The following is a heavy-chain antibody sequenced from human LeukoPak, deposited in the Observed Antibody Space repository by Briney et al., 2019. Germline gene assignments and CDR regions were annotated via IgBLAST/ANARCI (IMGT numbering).Heavy chain of an antibody. CDR3: ATTYSYTSGGYDY. J-gene: IGHJ4*02. V-gene: IGHV4-39*01. Sequence: PSETLSLTCTVSGGSISSSRYHWGCIRLPRGKGLEWIGSIYYSGTTFYNPSLKSRVTISVDTSKNQFSLKVSSVTAADTAVYYCATTYSYTSGGYDYWGQGTLVTVTS. D-gene: IGHD5-18*01. CDR1: GGSISSSRYH. CDR2: IYYSGTT.